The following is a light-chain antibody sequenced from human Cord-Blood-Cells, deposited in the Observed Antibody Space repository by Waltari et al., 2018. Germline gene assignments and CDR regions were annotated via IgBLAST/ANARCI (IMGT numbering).Light chain of an antibody. CDR1: QSISSW. CDR3: QQYNSYSWT. J-gene: IGKJ1*01. CDR2: KAA. Sequence: DIQLTQSPSTLSASVGDRVTITCRASQSISSWLAWYQQKPGKAPKLLIYKAASLESGVPSRVRDSGSGTEFNLTISSLEPDDCATYCCQQYNSYSWTCGQGTKVEIK. V-gene: IGKV1-5*03.